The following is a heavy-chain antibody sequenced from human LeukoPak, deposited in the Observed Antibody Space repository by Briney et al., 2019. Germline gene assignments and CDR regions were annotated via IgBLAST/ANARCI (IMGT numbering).Heavy chain of an antibody. D-gene: IGHD5-18*01. CDR1: GFTFSSHW. Sequence: GGSLRLSCAASGFTFSSHWISWVRQAPGKGLEWVAHINQDGSQKLYVDSVKGRFAISRDNAKNSLYLQMNSLRAEDTALYYCARWRHQQSEFDLWGQGTLATVSS. CDR3: ARWRHQQSEFDL. J-gene: IGHJ4*02. V-gene: IGHV3-7*01. CDR2: INQDGSQK.